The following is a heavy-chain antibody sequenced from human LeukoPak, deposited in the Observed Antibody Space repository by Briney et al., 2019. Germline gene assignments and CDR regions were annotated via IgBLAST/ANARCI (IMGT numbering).Heavy chain of an antibody. CDR1: GFTFDDYA. CDR2: ISWNSGSI. CDR3: AKAGSGSTGSAFDI. D-gene: IGHD3-10*01. V-gene: IGHV3-9*01. J-gene: IGHJ3*02. Sequence: PGGSLRLSCAASGFTFDDYAMHWVRQAPGKGLEWVSGISWNSGSIGYADSVKGRFTISRDNAKNSLYLQMNSLRAEDKALYYCAKAGSGSTGSAFDIWGQGTMVTVSS.